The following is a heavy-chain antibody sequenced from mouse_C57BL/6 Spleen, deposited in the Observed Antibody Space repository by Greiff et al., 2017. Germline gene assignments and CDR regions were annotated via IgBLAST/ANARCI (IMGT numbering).Heavy chain of an antibody. CDR2: IRNKANGYTT. D-gene: IGHD1-1*01. J-gene: IGHJ3*01. CDR1: GFTFTDYY. Sequence: EVKVVESGGGLVQPGGSLSLSCAASGFTFTDYYMSWVRQPPGKALEWLGFIRNKANGYTTEYSASVKGRFTISRDNSQSILNLQMNALRAEDSATYYCARSFYYGSSLFAYWGQGTLVTVSA. V-gene: IGHV7-3*01. CDR3: ARSFYYGSSLFAY.